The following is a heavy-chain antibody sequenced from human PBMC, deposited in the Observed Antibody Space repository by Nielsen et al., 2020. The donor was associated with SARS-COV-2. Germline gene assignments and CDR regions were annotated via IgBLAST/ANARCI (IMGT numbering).Heavy chain of an antibody. J-gene: IGHJ3*02. CDR1: GGSIGSYY. V-gene: IGHV4-59*01. Sequence: SETLSLTCTVSGGSIGSYYWSWIRQPPGKGLEWIGYVSDSGTTNYNPSLKSRVTISLDTSKNQFFLKLSSVTAADRAVYYCARDYFGDYLDGFDIWGQGTMVTVSS. CDR3: ARDYFGDYLDGFDI. D-gene: IGHD4-17*01. CDR2: VSDSGTT.